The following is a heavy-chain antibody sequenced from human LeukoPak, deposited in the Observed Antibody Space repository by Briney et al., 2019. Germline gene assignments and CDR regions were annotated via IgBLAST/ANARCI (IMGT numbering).Heavy chain of an antibody. D-gene: IGHD4-11*01. J-gene: IGHJ6*03. V-gene: IGHV3-9*01. CDR2: ISWNSGSI. CDR3: AKGPVYYMDV. CDR1: GFTFDDCA. Sequence: SGRSLRLSCAASGFTFDDCAMHWVRQAPGKGLEWVSGISWNSGSIGYADSVKGRFTISRDNAKNSLYLQMNSLRAEDTALYYCAKGPVYYMDVWGKGTTVTVSS.